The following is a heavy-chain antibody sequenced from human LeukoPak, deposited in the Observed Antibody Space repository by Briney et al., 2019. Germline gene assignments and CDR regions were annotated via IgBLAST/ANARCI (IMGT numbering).Heavy chain of an antibody. D-gene: IGHD3-10*01. Sequence: PSETLSLTCTVSGGSISSYYWSWIRQPPGKGLEWIGYIYYSGSTNYNPSLKSRVTISVDTSKNQFSLKLSSVTAADTAVYYCARANYYGSGSYYGLNDYWGQGTLVTVSS. CDR1: GGSISSYY. J-gene: IGHJ4*02. CDR2: IYYSGST. V-gene: IGHV4-59*01. CDR3: ARANYYGSGSYYGLNDY.